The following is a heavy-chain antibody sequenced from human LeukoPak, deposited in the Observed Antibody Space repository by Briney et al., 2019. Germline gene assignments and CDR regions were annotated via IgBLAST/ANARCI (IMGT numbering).Heavy chain of an antibody. V-gene: IGHV3-72*01. CDR1: GFTFIDHY. D-gene: IGHD5/OR15-5a*01. CDR2: IRNKANSYTT. J-gene: IGHJ4*02. Sequence: GGSLRLSCAASGFTFIDHYMDWVRQAPGKGLEWIGRIRNKANSYTTEYAASVKGRLTVSRDDSKNSLFLQMNSLESEDTAVYYCARRNSVTQGLDNWGQGTLVTVSS. CDR3: ARRNSVTQGLDN.